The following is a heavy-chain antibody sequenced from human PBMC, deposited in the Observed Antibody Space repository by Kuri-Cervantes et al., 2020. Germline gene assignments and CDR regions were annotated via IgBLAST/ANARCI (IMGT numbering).Heavy chain of an antibody. V-gene: IGHV4-34*01. CDR2: INHSGST. CDR1: GGSFSGYY. J-gene: IGHJ5*02. D-gene: IGHD3-16*01. Sequence: SQTLSLTCAVYGGSFSGYYWSWIRQPPGKGLEWIGEINHSGSTNYNPSLESRVAISVDTPNNQFSLKLKSVTAADTAVYYCARDRVWRSDVNYFDPWGQGTLVTVSS. CDR3: ARDRVWRSDVNYFDP.